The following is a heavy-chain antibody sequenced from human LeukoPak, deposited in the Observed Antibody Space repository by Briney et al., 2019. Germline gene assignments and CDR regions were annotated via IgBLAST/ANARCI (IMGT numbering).Heavy chain of an antibody. D-gene: IGHD2-2*01. CDR3: ARWDSTLYYYGMDV. J-gene: IGHJ6*02. CDR2: INHSGST. V-gene: IGHV4-34*01. Sequence: PSETLSLTCAVYGGSFSGYYWSWIRQPPGKGLEWIGEINHSGSTNYNPSLKSRVTISVDTSKNQFSPKLSSVTAADTAVYYCARWDSTLYYYGMDVWGQGTTVTVSS. CDR1: GGSFSGYY.